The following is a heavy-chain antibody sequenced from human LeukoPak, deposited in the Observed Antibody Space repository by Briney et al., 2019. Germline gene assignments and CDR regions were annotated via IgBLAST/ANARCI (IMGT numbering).Heavy chain of an antibody. V-gene: IGHV3-21*01. J-gene: IGHJ5*02. CDR3: ARDKICSGGSCYSTWFDP. Sequence: GGSLRLSCAASGFTFSSYSMNWVRQAPGQGLEWVSSISSSSTYIYYADSVKGRFTISRDNSKNTLYLQMNSLRAEDTAVYYCARDKICSGGSCYSTWFDPWGQGTLVTVSS. D-gene: IGHD2-15*01. CDR1: GFTFSSYS. CDR2: ISSSSTYI.